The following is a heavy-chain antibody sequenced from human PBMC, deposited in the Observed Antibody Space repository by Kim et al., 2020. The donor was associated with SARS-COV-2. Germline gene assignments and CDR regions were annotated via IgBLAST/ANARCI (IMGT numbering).Heavy chain of an antibody. D-gene: IGHD6-19*01. Sequence: GGSLRLSCAASEFSFDTHWMTWVRQAPGKGLEWVGSIKQDAYETYYVDSVKGRFTISRDNANNLLYLQMNSLRVEDTAVYYCARGVAVAPHYYYHYGMDVWPRDHGHRLL. J-gene: IGHJ6*02. CDR2: IKQDAYET. CDR1: EFSFDTHW. V-gene: IGHV3-7*03. CDR3: ARGVAVAPHYYYHYGMDV.